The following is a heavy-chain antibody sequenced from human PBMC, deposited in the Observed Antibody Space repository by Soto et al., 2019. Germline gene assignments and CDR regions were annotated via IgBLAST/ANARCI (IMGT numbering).Heavy chain of an antibody. Sequence: QVQLVQSGAEVKKPGASVKVSCKASGYTFTSYDINWVRQATGQGLEWMGWMNPNSGNTGYAQKFLGRVTMTRNTSISTAYMELSSLRSEDTAVYYCARGITRMVRGVRTYYMDVWGKGTTVTVSS. CDR1: GYTFTSYD. D-gene: IGHD3-10*01. CDR3: ARGITRMVRGVRTYYMDV. CDR2: MNPNSGNT. J-gene: IGHJ6*03. V-gene: IGHV1-8*01.